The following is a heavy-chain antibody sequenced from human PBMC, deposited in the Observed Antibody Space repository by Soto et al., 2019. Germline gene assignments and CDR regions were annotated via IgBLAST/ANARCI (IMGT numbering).Heavy chain of an antibody. J-gene: IGHJ4*02. D-gene: IGHD6-19*01. Sequence: GGLLRLSCAASGFTFSSYGMHWVRQAPGKGLEWVAVISYDGSNKYYADSVKGRFTISRDNSKNTLCLQMNSLRAEDTAVYYCASRSSGWFFDYWGQGTLVTVSS. CDR3: ASRSSGWFFDY. CDR2: ISYDGSNK. V-gene: IGHV3-30*03. CDR1: GFTFSSYG.